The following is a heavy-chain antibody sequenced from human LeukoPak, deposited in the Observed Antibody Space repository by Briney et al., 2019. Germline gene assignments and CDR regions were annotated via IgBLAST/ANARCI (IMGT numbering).Heavy chain of an antibody. CDR2: ISSSSSYI. V-gene: IGHV3-21*01. CDR3: ARAMPNYYGSGSYLDY. Sequence: GGSLRLSCAASGFTFSSYSMNWVRQAPGKGLEWVSSISSSSSYIYYADSVKGRLTISRDNAKNSLYLQMNSLRAEDTAVYYCARAMPNYYGSGSYLDYWGQGTLVTVSS. D-gene: IGHD3-10*01. CDR1: GFTFSSYS. J-gene: IGHJ4*02.